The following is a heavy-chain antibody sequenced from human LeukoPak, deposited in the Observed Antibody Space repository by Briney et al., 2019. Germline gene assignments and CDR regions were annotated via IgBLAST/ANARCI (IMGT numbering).Heavy chain of an antibody. V-gene: IGHV3-73*01. CDR1: GFTFSGSA. CDR3: TRGYRGPTVTTPLHYYYYGMDV. Sequence: GGSLRLSCAASGFTFSGSAMHWVRQASGKGLEWVGRIRKKANSYATAYAASVKGRFTISRDDSKNTAYLQMNSLKTEDTAVYYCTRGYRGPTVTTPLHYYYYGMDVWGQGTTVTVSS. D-gene: IGHD4-17*01. CDR2: IRKKANSYAT. J-gene: IGHJ6*02.